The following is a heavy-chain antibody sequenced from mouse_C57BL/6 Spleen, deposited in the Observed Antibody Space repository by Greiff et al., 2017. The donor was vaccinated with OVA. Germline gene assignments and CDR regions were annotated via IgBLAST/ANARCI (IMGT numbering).Heavy chain of an antibody. CDR1: GFSLTSYG. J-gene: IGHJ1*03. D-gene: IGHD1-1*01. CDR3: ARNEDYGSSHWYFDV. CDR2: IWSGGST. V-gene: IGHV2-2*01. Sequence: QVQLKESGPGLVQPSQSLSITCTVSGFSLTSYGVHWVRQSPGKGLEWLGVIWSGGSTDYNAAFISRLSISKDNSKSQVFFKMNSLQADDTAIYYCARNEDYGSSHWYFDVWGTGTTVTVSS.